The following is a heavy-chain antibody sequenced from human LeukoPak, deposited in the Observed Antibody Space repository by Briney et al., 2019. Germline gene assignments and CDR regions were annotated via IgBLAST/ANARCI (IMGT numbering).Heavy chain of an antibody. V-gene: IGHV3-21*01. Sequence: GGSLRLSCAASGFSFSTYTMNWVRQAPGKGLEWVSSISATSWYLYHAASLKGRFTTSRDNAKNSLYLQMNSLRAEDTAVYYCAELGITMIGGVWGKGTTVTISP. J-gene: IGHJ6*04. CDR3: AELGITMIGGV. CDR1: GFSFSTYT. D-gene: IGHD3-10*02. CDR2: ISATSWYL.